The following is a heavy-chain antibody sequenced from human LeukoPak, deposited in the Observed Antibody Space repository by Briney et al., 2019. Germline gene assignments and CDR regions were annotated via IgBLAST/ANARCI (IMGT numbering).Heavy chain of an antibody. CDR1: GYTFTGYY. J-gene: IGHJ4*02. CDR2: INPNSGGT. D-gene: IGHD3-22*01. Sequence: ASVKVSCKASGYTFTGYYMHWVRQAPGQGLEWMGWINPNSGGTNYAQKFQGRVTMTRDTSISTAYMEPSRLRSDDTAVYYCARDHADSGSFDYWGQGTLVTVSS. CDR3: ARDHADSGSFDY. V-gene: IGHV1-2*02.